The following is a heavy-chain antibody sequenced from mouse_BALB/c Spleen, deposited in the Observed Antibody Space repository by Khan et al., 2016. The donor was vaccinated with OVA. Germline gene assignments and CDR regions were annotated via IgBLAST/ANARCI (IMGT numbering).Heavy chain of an antibody. CDR2: IDPENGHS. CDR1: GFNISDYY. CDR3: ASSGYFAWFPY. D-gene: IGHD2-3*01. V-gene: IGHV14-1*02. Sequence: VQLQQPGTELVRPGALVKLSCKASGFNISDYYIHWVMQRPEQGLEWIGWIDPENGHSIYDPKFQGKASITADTSSNTAYLHLSSLTSEDTAVYFCASSGYFAWFPYWGQGTLVTVSA. J-gene: IGHJ3*01.